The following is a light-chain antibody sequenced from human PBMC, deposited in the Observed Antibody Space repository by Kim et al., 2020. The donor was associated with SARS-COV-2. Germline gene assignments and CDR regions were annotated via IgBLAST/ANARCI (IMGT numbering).Light chain of an antibody. J-gene: IGKJ4*01. V-gene: IGKV1-8*01. CDR1: QGISTY. CDR3: QQYYTYPLT. CDR2: AAS. Sequence: AIRMTQSPSSFSASTGDRVTITCRASQGISTYLAWYQQKPGKAPKLLIYAASTLQGGVPSRFSGSGSGTDFTLTISGLQSEDFATYYCQQYYTYPLTFGGGTKVDIK.